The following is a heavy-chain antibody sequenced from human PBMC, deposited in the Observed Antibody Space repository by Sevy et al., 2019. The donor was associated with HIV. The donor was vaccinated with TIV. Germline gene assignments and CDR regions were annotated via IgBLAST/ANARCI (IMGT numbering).Heavy chain of an antibody. CDR2: INHSGST. Sequence: SETLSLTCAVYGGSFSGYYWSWIRQPPGKGLEWVGKINHSGSTNYNPSLKSRVTISVDTSNNKFSLKLSSVTAADMAVYYCARHCSSSSCSHAFDIWGQGTMVTVSS. D-gene: IGHD2-2*01. V-gene: IGHV4-34*01. CDR3: ARHCSSSSCSHAFDI. CDR1: GGSFSGYY. J-gene: IGHJ3*02.